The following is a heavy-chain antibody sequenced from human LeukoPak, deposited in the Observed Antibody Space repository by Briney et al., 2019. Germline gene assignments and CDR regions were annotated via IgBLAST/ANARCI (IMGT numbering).Heavy chain of an antibody. CDR1: GYTLTELS. J-gene: IGHJ4*02. D-gene: IGHD3-3*01. CDR2: FDPEDGET. V-gene: IGHV1-24*01. Sequence: ASVKVSCKVSGYTLTELSMHWVRPAPGKGLAWMGGFDPEDGETIYAQKFQGRVTMTEDTSTDTAYMELSSLRSEDTAVYYCATSGYDFWSGYYAEEQWGQGTLVTVSS. CDR3: ATSGYDFWSGYYAEEQ.